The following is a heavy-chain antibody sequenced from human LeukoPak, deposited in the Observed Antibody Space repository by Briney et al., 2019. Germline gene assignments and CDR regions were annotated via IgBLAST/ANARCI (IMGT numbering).Heavy chain of an antibody. CDR2: INPSGGST. Sequence: GASVKVSCKASGYTFTSYYTHWVRQAPGQGLEWMGIINPSGGSTSYAQKFQGRVTMTRDTSTSTVYMELSSLRSEDTAVYYCARVFMAPMQQNWNDEEYYSDYWGQGTLVTVSS. CDR1: GYTFTSYY. CDR3: ARVFMAPMQQNWNDEEYYSDY. V-gene: IGHV1-46*01. J-gene: IGHJ4*02. D-gene: IGHD1-1*01.